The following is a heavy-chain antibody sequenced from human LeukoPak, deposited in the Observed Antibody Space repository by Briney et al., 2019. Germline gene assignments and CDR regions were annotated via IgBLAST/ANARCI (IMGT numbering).Heavy chain of an antibody. V-gene: IGHV1-8*01. D-gene: IGHD6-13*01. Sequence: ASVKVSCKASGYTFTSYDINWVRQATGQGLEWMGWMNPNSGNTGYAQKFQGRVTMTRNTSISTAYMELSSLRSEDTAVYYCARGSGLSSSWYANQAEFDPWGQGTLVTVSS. CDR3: ARGSGLSSSWYANQAEFDP. CDR2: MNPNSGNT. CDR1: GYTFTSYD. J-gene: IGHJ5*02.